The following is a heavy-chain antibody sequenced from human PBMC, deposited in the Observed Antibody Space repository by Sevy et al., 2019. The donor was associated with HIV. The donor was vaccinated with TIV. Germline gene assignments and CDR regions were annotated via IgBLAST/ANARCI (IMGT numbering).Heavy chain of an antibody. CDR1: GFIFSNFW. CDR3: ASDYS. V-gene: IGHV3-7*01. Sequence: GGSLRFSRAGSGFIFSNFWMTWVRQGPGKGLEWVATINQHGSDKYYVDSVKGRFTISRDNAKNSVYLQMSSLRVEDTAMYYCASDYSWGQGTLVTVSS. J-gene: IGHJ4*02. CDR2: INQHGSDK.